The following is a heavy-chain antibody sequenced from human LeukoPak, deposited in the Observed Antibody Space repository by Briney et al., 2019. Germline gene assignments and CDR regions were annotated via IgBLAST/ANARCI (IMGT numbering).Heavy chain of an antibody. V-gene: IGHV3-30-3*01. D-gene: IGHD1-1*01. CDR1: GFTFSSYA. J-gene: IGHJ4*02. CDR3: AKDFVRYNIQFDY. Sequence: GGSLRLSCAASGFTFSSYAMHWVRQAPGKGLEWVAVISYDGSNKYYADSVKGRFTISRDNSKNTLYLQMNSLRAEDTALYYCAKDFVRYNIQFDYWGQGALVTVSS. CDR2: ISYDGSNK.